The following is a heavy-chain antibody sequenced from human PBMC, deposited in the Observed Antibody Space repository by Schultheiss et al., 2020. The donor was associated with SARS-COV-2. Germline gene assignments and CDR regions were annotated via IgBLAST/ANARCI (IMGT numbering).Heavy chain of an antibody. J-gene: IGHJ6*02. Sequence: SETLSLTCAVYGGSFSGYYWSWIRQPPGKGLECIGSIYHSGSTYYNPSLKSRVTISLDTSKNQFSLKLSSVTAADTAVYYCARQPLSYSSSWFYGMDVWGQGTTVTVSS. CDR3: ARQPLSYSSSWFYGMDV. V-gene: IGHV4-34*01. CDR1: GGSFSGYY. D-gene: IGHD6-13*01. CDR2: IYHSGST.